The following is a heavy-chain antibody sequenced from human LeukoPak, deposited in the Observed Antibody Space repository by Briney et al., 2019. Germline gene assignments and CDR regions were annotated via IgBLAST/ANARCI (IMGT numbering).Heavy chain of an antibody. J-gene: IGHJ6*02. V-gene: IGHV3-64D*09. CDR3: VKEEYSRSGGRYYYYGMDV. CDR1: GFTFSSYA. D-gene: IGHD6-6*01. CDR2: ISSNGGST. Sequence: GGSLRLSCSASGFTFSSYAMHWVRQAPGKGLEYVSAISSNGGSTYYADSVKGRFTISRDNSKNTLYLQMSRLRAEDTAVYYCVKEEYSRSGGRYYYYGMDVWGQGTTVTVSS.